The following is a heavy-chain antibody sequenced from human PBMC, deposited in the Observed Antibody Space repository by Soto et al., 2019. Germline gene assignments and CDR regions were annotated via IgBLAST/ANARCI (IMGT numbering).Heavy chain of an antibody. J-gene: IGHJ4*02. CDR2: MNPNSGNT. CDR1: GGTFSSYA. D-gene: IGHD1-1*01. CDR3: ARDMLNWNERSFDY. V-gene: IGHV1-8*02. Sequence: GASVKVSCKASGGTFSSYAISWVRQAPGQGLEWMGWMNPNSGNTGYAQKFQGRVTMTRNTSISTAYMELSSLRSEDTAVYYCARDMLNWNERSFDYWGQGTLVTVSS.